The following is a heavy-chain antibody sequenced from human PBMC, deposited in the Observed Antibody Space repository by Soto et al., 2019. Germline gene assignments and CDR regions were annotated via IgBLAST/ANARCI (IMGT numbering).Heavy chain of an antibody. J-gene: IGHJ4*02. Sequence: EVQLVQSGAEVKKPGDSLKISCKASGYNFNNYWIGWVRQMPEKGLEWMGFIYPDDSDTKYSPSFQGQVTISVYKSITTASLQWSSLKASDTAMYYCARIPFAATGFYFDYWAQGTLVTVSS. CDR2: IYPDDSDT. D-gene: IGHD6-13*01. V-gene: IGHV5-51*03. CDR3: ARIPFAATGFYFDY. CDR1: GYNFNNYW.